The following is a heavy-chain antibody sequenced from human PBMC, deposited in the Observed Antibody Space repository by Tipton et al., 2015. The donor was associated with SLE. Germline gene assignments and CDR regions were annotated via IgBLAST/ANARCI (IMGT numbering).Heavy chain of an antibody. CDR3: ARGAYGVLSVHSCNRFDP. V-gene: IGHV4-31*03. J-gene: IGHJ5*02. Sequence: TLSLTCSVSGGSISNGGYYWSWIRQHPGKGLEWIGYVYYTGRTFYNPSLKSRVTISVDTSKNHFSLNLTSAMAADTAVYYCARGAYGVLSVHSCNRFDPWGQRILVPVSS. D-gene: IGHD3-3*01. CDR2: VYYTGRT. CDR1: GGSISNGGYY.